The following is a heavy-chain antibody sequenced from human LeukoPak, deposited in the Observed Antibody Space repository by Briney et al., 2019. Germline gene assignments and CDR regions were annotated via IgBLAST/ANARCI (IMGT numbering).Heavy chain of an antibody. J-gene: IGHJ5*02. CDR1: GGTFISYA. V-gene: IGHV1-69*05. Sequence: SVKVSCKASGGTFISYAISWVRQAPGQGLEWMGGIIAIFGTANYAQKFQGRVTITTDESKRTDYMELSSLRSEDTAVYYCARGRWFDPWGQGTLVTVSS. CDR3: ARGRWFDP. CDR2: IIAIFGTA.